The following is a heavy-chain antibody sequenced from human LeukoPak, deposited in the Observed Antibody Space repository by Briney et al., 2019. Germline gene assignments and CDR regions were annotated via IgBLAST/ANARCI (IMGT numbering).Heavy chain of an antibody. J-gene: IGHJ4*02. CDR1: GFTFNDYA. CDR3: AKDKRGDVGLCLYY. Sequence: PGGSLRLSCAASGFTFNDYAMHWVRQAPGKGLEWVSLISWDGGSTYYADSVKGRFTISRDNSKNSLYLQMNSLRAEDTALYYCAKDKRGDVGLCLYYWGQGTLVTVSS. D-gene: IGHD5/OR15-5a*01. CDR2: ISWDGGST. V-gene: IGHV3-43D*04.